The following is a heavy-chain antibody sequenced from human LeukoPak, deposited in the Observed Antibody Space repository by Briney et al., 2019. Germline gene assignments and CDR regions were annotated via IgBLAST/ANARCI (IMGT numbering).Heavy chain of an antibody. Sequence: SETPSLTCTVSGGSISSSSYYWGWIRQPPGKGLEWIGYIYYSGSTNYNPSLKSRVTISVDTSKNQFSLKLSSVTAADTAVYYCARGPGPRWLQFSEWFDPWGQGTLVTVSS. D-gene: IGHD5-24*01. CDR2: IYYSGST. CDR3: ARGPGPRWLQFSEWFDP. V-gene: IGHV4-61*05. J-gene: IGHJ5*02. CDR1: GGSISSSSYY.